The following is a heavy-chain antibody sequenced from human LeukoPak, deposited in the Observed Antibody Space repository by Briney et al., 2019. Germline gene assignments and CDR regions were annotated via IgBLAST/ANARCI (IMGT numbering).Heavy chain of an antibody. D-gene: IGHD1-1*01. CDR3: AREGAGRNDY. J-gene: IGHJ4*02. CDR1: GYTLTGYY. CDR2: INPNSGGT. Sequence: ASVNVSFKSSGYTLTGYYMHWVRQAPGQGLEWMGWINPNSGGTNYAQKFQGRVTMTRDTSINTAYMELSRLESDDSAVYYCAREGAGRNDYWGQGTLVTVSS. V-gene: IGHV1-2*02.